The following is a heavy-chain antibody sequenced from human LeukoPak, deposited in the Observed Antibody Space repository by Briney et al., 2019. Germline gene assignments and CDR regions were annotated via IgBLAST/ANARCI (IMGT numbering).Heavy chain of an antibody. V-gene: IGHV1-2*02. CDR3: ARGGDSSSWYSDLYYYYYMDV. D-gene: IGHD6-13*01. CDR1: GFTFSGSA. CDR2: INPNSGGT. J-gene: IGHJ6*03. Sequence: GGSLKLSCAASGFTFSGSAMHWVRQAPGQGLEWMGWINPNSGGTNYAQKFQGRVTMTRDTSISTAYMGLSRLRSDDTAVYYCARGGDSSSWYSDLYYYYYMDVWGKGTTVTVSS.